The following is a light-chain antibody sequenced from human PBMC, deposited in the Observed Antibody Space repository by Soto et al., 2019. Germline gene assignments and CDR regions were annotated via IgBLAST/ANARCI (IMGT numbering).Light chain of an antibody. Sequence: EIMMTQSPATLSVSPGERATLSCRASQSVRNNLAWYQQKPGQAPRLLIYYASTRATGIPARFSGSGSGTEFTLTISSIQSEDFALYYCKKYNNWPPITFGQGTRLEIK. V-gene: IGKV3-15*01. CDR2: YAS. J-gene: IGKJ5*01. CDR1: QSVRNN. CDR3: KKYNNWPPIT.